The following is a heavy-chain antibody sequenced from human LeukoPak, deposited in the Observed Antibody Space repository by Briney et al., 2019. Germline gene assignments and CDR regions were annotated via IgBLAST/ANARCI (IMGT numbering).Heavy chain of an antibody. D-gene: IGHD4-17*01. CDR1: GDSFSSSSHY. V-gene: IGHV4-39*01. Sequence: SETLSLTCTVSGDSFSSSSHYWGWLRQPPGRGLEWIGSIRNSGNTYYSPSLKSRVTISVDTSKNQFSLKLSSVTAADTAVYYCARHVYGEYGPGDYWGQGILSPSPQ. CDR3: ARHVYGEYGPGDY. J-gene: IGHJ4*02. CDR2: IRNSGNT.